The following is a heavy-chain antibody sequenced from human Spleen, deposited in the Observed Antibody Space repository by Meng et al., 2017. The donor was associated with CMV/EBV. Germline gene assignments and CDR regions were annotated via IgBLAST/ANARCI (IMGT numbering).Heavy chain of an antibody. CDR2: ISSSSSYI. CDR1: GFTFNNYS. V-gene: IGHV3-21*04. CDR3: SGQGGFGETNWFDP. Sequence: GESLKISCAASGFTFNNYSMNWVRQAPGKGLEWVSSISSSSSYIYYADSVKGRFTISRDNSKNTVFLQINRLSVDDTAIYYCSGQGGFGETNWFDPWGQGTLVTVSS. J-gene: IGHJ5*02. D-gene: IGHD3-10*01.